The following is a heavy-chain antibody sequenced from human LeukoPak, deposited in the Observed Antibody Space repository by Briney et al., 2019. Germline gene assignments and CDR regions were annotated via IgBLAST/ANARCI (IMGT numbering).Heavy chain of an antibody. CDR2: ISYDGSNK. J-gene: IGHJ3*02. D-gene: IGHD3-22*01. V-gene: IGHV3-30*03. CDR3: ARYDSSGFYDAFDI. CDR1: GFTFSSYG. Sequence: GGSLRLSCAASGFTFSSYGMHWVRQAPGKGLEWVAVISYDGSNKYYADSVKGRFTISRDNSKNTLYLQMNSLRAEDTAVYYCARYDSSGFYDAFDIWGQGTMVTVSS.